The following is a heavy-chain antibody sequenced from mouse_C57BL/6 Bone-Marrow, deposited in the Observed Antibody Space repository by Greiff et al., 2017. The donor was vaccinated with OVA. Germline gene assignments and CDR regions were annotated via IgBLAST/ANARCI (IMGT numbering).Heavy chain of an antibody. CDR1: GYTFTDYY. Sequence: VQLQQSGPELVKPGASVKISCKASGYTFTDYYMNWVKQSHGKSLEWIGDINPNNGGTSYNQKFKGKATLTVDKSSSTAYMELRSLTSEDSAVYYCAREEGWLLFSHFDYWGQGTTLTVSS. CDR3: AREEGWLLFSHFDY. J-gene: IGHJ2*01. D-gene: IGHD2-3*01. CDR2: INPNNGGT. V-gene: IGHV1-26*01.